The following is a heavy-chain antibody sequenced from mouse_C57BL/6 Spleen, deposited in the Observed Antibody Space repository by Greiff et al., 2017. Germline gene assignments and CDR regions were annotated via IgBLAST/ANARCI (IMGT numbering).Heavy chain of an antibody. CDR3: ARGEGPFDY. CDR2: IYPGDGDT. J-gene: IGHJ2*01. CDR1: GYAFSRYW. Sequence: VQLQQSGAELVKPGASVKISCKASGYAFSRYWMNWVKQRPGKGLEWIGQIYPGDGDTNYNGKFKGKATLTADKSSSTAYMQLSSLTSEDSAVYFCARGEGPFDYWGQGTTLTVSS. V-gene: IGHV1-80*01.